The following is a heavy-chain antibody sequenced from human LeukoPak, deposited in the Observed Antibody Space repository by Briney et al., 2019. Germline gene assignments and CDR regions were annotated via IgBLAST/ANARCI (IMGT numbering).Heavy chain of an antibody. D-gene: IGHD2-15*01. J-gene: IGHJ6*03. CDR3: ARAVGYCSGGSCYSYYYHYMDV. CDR1: GGSISSYY. Sequence: PSETLSLTCTVSGGSISSYYWSWIRQPAGKGLEWIGRIYTSGSTNYNPSLKSRVTISVDTSKNQFSLKLSSVTAADTAVYYCARAVGYCSGGSCYSYYYHYMDVWGKGTTVTVSS. CDR2: IYTSGST. V-gene: IGHV4-4*07.